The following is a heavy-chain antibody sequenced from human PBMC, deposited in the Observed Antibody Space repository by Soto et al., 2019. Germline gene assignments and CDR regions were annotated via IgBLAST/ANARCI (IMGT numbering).Heavy chain of an antibody. Sequence: SETLSLTCTVSGGSITDYSWVWIRQPAGKGLEWIGRIFSSGSTNYNPSLKGRITMSLDTSKNQFSLKLSSVTAADTAVYYCARGPYCSSTSCRRHWFDPWGQGTLVTVSS. CDR2: IFSSGST. CDR1: GGSITDYS. D-gene: IGHD2-2*01. V-gene: IGHV4-4*07. J-gene: IGHJ5*02. CDR3: ARGPYCSSTSCRRHWFDP.